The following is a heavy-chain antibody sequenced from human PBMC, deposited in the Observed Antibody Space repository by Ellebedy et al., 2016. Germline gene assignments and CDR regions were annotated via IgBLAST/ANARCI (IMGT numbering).Heavy chain of an antibody. V-gene: IGHV1-69*04. J-gene: IGHJ3*02. D-gene: IGHD7-27*01. Sequence: ASVKVSCKASGGTFSSYAISWVRQAPGQGLEWMGRIIPILGIANYAQKFQGRVTITADKSTSTAYMELSSLRSEDTAIYYCARAPPPRGDRSADAFDIWGQGTMVSVSS. CDR2: IIPILGIA. CDR1: GGTFSSYA. CDR3: ARAPPPRGDRSADAFDI.